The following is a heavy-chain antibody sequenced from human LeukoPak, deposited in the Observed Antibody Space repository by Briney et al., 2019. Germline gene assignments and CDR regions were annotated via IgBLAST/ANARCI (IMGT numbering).Heavy chain of an antibody. V-gene: IGHV4-39*01. CDR3: ARGQWLVPLDF. Sequence: SETLSLTCTVSGGSVSSSSYYWGWIRQPPGKGLEWIGSIFYSETTYYSPSLKGRITIPVDTSTNQFSLKLSSVTAADTAVYFCARGQWLVPLDFWGQGILVTVSS. J-gene: IGHJ4*02. CDR2: IFYSETT. D-gene: IGHD6-19*01. CDR1: GGSVSSSSYY.